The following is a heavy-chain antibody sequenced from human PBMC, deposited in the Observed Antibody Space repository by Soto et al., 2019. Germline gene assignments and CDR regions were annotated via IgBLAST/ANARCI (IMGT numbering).Heavy chain of an antibody. Sequence: GGSLRLSCAASGFTFSSYAMGWVRQGPGKGLEWVAVVSIGGSTHYADSVRGRFTISRDNSKNTLSLQMNSLTAEDTAVYFCAKRRGAGGHFDYWGQGALVTI. CDR3: AKRRGAGGHFDY. CDR2: VSIGGST. V-gene: IGHV3-23*01. J-gene: IGHJ4*02. D-gene: IGHD2-15*01. CDR1: GFTFSSYA.